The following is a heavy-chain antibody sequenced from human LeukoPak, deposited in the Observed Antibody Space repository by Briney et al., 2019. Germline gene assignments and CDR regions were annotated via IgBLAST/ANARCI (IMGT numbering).Heavy chain of an antibody. CDR3: ARVVSGDYVGY. J-gene: IGHJ4*02. V-gene: IGHV1-2*02. CDR1: GYTFTGYY. D-gene: IGHD2-2*01. Sequence: ASVKVSCKASGYTFTGYYMHWVRQAPGQGLECMGWINPNSGVTKYAQKFQGRATMTWDTSISTAYMELSRLRSDDTAVYYCARVVSGDYVGYWGQGTLVTVSS. CDR2: INPNSGVT.